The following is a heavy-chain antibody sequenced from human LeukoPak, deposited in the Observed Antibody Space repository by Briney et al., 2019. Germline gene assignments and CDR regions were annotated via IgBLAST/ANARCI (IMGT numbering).Heavy chain of an antibody. D-gene: IGHD3-9*01. CDR2: ISGSGGST. CDR1: GFTFSSYA. CDR3: ARDQLYDILTGYHYGMDV. V-gene: IGHV3-23*01. Sequence: GGSLRLSCAASGFTFSSYAMSWVRQAPGKGLEWVSAISGSGGSTYYADSVKGRFTISRDSSKNTLYLQMNSLRAEDTAVYYCARDQLYDILTGYHYGMDVWGQGTTVTVSS. J-gene: IGHJ6*02.